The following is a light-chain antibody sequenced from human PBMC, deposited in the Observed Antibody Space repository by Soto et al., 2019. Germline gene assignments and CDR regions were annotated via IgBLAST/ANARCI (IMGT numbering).Light chain of an antibody. Sequence: EIVLTQSPGTLSLSPGERATLSCRASQSVSSSYFAWYQQQPGQATSLLIYGASSRATGIPDRFSGSGSGTDFTLTISRLEPEDFAFYYCQQYSSSLWTFGQGTKVEIK. J-gene: IGKJ1*01. CDR1: QSVSSSY. CDR2: GAS. V-gene: IGKV3-20*01. CDR3: QQYSSSLWT.